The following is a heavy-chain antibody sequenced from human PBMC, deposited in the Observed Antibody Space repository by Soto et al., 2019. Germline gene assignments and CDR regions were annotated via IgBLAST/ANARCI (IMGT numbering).Heavy chain of an antibody. V-gene: IGHV3-30*18. D-gene: IGHD3-9*01. J-gene: IGHJ4*02. CDR1: GFTFSSYN. Sequence: QVQLVESGGGVVQPGRSLRLSCAASGFTFSSYNMHWVRQAPGKGLEWVAVISYDGSNKYYADSVKGRFTISRDNSKNTLYLQMNSLRAEDTAVYYCAKDRLTDYYFDYWGQGTLVTVSS. CDR3: AKDRLTDYYFDY. CDR2: ISYDGSNK.